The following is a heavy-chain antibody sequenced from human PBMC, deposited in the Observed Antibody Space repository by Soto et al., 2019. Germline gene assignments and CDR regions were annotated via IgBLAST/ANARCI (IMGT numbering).Heavy chain of an antibody. D-gene: IGHD3-22*01. J-gene: IGHJ3*02. CDR2: IYYSGST. CDR1: GGSISSGGYY. Sequence: PWETLSLTCTVSGGSISSGGYYWGWIRQHPGMGREGIGYIYYSGSTYYNPSLKSRVTISVDTSKNQFSLKLSSVTAADTAVYYCARGRKYYYDSSGYQTPDAFDIWGQGTMVTVSS. CDR3: ARGRKYYYDSSGYQTPDAFDI. V-gene: IGHV4-31*02.